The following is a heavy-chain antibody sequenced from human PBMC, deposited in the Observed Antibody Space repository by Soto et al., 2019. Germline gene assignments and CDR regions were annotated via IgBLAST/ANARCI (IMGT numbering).Heavy chain of an antibody. Sequence: ETLSLTCTVSGGSISSSSYYWSWIRQPPGRGLEWIGYIYYSGSTNYNPSLKSRVTISVDTSKNQFSLKLSSVTAADTAVYYCARLTVTTFFFDSWGQGTLVTVSS. D-gene: IGHD4-17*01. J-gene: IGHJ4*02. CDR1: GGSISSSSYY. CDR3: ARLTVTTFFFDS. V-gene: IGHV4-61*05. CDR2: IYYSGST.